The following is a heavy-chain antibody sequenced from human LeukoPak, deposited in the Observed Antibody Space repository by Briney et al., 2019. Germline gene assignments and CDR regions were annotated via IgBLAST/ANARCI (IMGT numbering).Heavy chain of an antibody. CDR3: AKLESHPLLRYFDEREYYFDY. CDR2: ISGSGGST. CDR1: GFTFSSYA. Sequence: QTGGSLRLSCAASGFTFSSYAMSWVRQAPGKGLEWVSAISGSGGSTYYADSVKGRFTISRDNSKNTLYLQMNSLRAEDTAVYYCAKLESHPLLRYFDEREYYFDYWGQGTLVTVSS. D-gene: IGHD3-9*01. J-gene: IGHJ4*02. V-gene: IGHV3-23*01.